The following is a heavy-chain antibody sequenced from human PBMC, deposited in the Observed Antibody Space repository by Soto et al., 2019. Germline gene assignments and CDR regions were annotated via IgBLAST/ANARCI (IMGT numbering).Heavy chain of an antibody. CDR2: INSDGSST. CDR3: ARGLYYYDSSGYWGY. J-gene: IGHJ4*02. V-gene: IGHV3-74*01. Sequence: GGSLRLSCAASEFGVRSNFMTWVRQAPGKGLVWVSRINSDGSSTSYADSVKGRFTISRDNAKNTLYLQMNSLRDEDTAVYYCARGLYYYDSSGYWGYWGQGTLVTVSS. D-gene: IGHD3-22*01. CDR1: EFGVRSNF.